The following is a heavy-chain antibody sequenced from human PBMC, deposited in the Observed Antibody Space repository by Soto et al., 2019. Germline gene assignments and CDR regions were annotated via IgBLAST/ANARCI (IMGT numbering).Heavy chain of an antibody. Sequence: ASVKVSCKASGYTFTSYGISWVRQAPGQGLEWMGWISAYNGNTNYAQKLQGRVTMTTDTSTSTAYMELRSLRSDDTAVYYCARAVGIVVVPAAISFDPWGQGTLVTAPQ. CDR2: ISAYNGNT. CDR1: GYTFTSYG. D-gene: IGHD2-2*01. V-gene: IGHV1-18*01. CDR3: ARAVGIVVVPAAISFDP. J-gene: IGHJ5*02.